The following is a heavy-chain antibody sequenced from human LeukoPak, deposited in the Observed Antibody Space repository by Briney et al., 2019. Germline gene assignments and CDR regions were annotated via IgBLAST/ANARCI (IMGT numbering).Heavy chain of an antibody. CDR3: ARGPLRLRYSSSCHFDY. CDR2: INHSGST. J-gene: IGHJ4*02. D-gene: IGHD6-13*01. V-gene: IGHV4-34*01. CDR1: GGSFSGYY. Sequence: KTSETLSLTCAVYGGSFSGYYWSWIRHPPGKGVEWLGEINHSGSTNYNPSLKSRVTISVDTSKNQFSLKLSSVTAADTAVYYCARGPLRLRYSSSCHFDYWGQGTLVTVSS.